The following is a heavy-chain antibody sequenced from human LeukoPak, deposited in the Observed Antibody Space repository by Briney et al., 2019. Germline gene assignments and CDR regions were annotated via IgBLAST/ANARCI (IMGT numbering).Heavy chain of an antibody. V-gene: IGHV3-23*01. CDR1: GLTFTNYA. Sequence: GGSLRLSCAASGLTFTNYAMSWVRQAPGKGLEWVSGISDSGDITYYADSVKGRFTISRDNSKNTLYLQMNSLRAEDTAVYYCAKEGVEMATESWGQGTLVTVSS. CDR2: ISDSGDIT. CDR3: AKEGVEMATES. J-gene: IGHJ5*02. D-gene: IGHD5-24*01.